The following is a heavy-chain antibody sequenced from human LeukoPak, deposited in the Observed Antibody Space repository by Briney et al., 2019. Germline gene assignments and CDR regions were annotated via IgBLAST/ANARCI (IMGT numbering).Heavy chain of an antibody. V-gene: IGHV1-46*01. CDR2: INPSGGST. J-gene: IGHJ4*02. D-gene: IGHD3-10*01. CDR1: GYTFTSYY. Sequence: ASVKVSCKASGYTFTSYYMHWVRQAPGQGLEWMGIINPSGGSTSCAQKFQGRVTMTRDMSKSTVYMELSSLSSEDTAVYYCARDYGGGGALSYLRITMVRGVIPHYFDYWGQGTLVTVSS. CDR3: ARDYGGGGALSYLRITMVRGVIPHYFDY.